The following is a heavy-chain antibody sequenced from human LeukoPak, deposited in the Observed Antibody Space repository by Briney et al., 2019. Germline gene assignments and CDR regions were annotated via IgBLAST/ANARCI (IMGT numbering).Heavy chain of an antibody. Sequence: GGSLRLSCAASGFTFSSYGMHWVRQAPGKGLEWVAFIRYDGSNKYYADSVKGRFTISRDNSKNTLYLQMNSLRAEDTAVYYCAKGGGYYYDSSGSYWGQGTLVTVSS. CDR1: GFTFSSYG. D-gene: IGHD3-22*01. CDR3: AKGGGYYYDSSGSY. CDR2: IRYDGSNK. V-gene: IGHV3-30*02. J-gene: IGHJ4*02.